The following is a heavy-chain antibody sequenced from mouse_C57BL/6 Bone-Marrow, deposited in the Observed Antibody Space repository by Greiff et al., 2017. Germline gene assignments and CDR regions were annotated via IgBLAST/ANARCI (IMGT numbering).Heavy chain of an antibody. J-gene: IGHJ1*03. D-gene: IGHD1-1*01. Sequence: VQGVESGPELVKPGASVKLSCKASGYTFTSYDINWVKQRPGQGLEWIGWIYPRDGSTKYNEKFKGKATLTVDTSSSTAYMELHSLTSEDSAVYFCARLEFYGSSGDWYFDVWGTGTTVTVSS. CDR3: ARLEFYGSSGDWYFDV. V-gene: IGHV1-85*01. CDR1: GYTFTSYD. CDR2: IYPRDGST.